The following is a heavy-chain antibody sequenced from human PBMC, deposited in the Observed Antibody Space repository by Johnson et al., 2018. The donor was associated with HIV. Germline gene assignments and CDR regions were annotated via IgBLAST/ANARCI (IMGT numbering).Heavy chain of an antibody. J-gene: IGHJ3*02. Sequence: VQLVESGGGLIQPGGSLRLSCTASGLTVSSNYMSWVRQAPGKGLEWVSGIGTAGDTYYPGSVKGRFTISRENAKNSLYLQMNSLRAGDTAVYYCAKGFGSSGLNGAFDIWGQGTMVTVSS. CDR1: GLTVSSNY. V-gene: IGHV3-13*01. CDR2: IGTAGDT. CDR3: AKGFGSSGLNGAFDI. D-gene: IGHD6-19*01.